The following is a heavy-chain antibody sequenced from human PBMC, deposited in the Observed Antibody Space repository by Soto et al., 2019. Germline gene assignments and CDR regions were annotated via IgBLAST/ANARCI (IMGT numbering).Heavy chain of an antibody. D-gene: IGHD1-26*01. CDR1: GFNLKDYA. V-gene: IGHV3-9*01. J-gene: IGHJ6*02. CDR3: GKDIQRGGMDV. CDR2: IMWDSGLI. Sequence: EVQLVESGGDLVQPGRSLRLSCAASGFNLKDYAMHWVRQDPGKGLEWVAGIMWDSGLIGYADSVKGRFTISRDNAKNSLYLQMNSLRPEDTALYYCGKDIQRGGMDVWGQGTTVTVSS.